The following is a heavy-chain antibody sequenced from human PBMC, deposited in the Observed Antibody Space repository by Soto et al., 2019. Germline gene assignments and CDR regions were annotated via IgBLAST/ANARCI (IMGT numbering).Heavy chain of an antibody. CDR1: GGSFSGYY. J-gene: IGHJ6*03. V-gene: IGHV4-34*01. D-gene: IGHD2-2*01. CDR3: AREGHGVYCSSTSCYEPPRQKDYYYYYMDG. CDR2: INHSGST. Sequence: PSETLSLTCAVYGGSFSGYYWSWIRQPPGKGLEWIGEINHSGSTNYNPSLKSRVTISVDTSKNQFSLKLSSVTAADTAVYYCAREGHGVYCSSTSCYEPPRQKDYYYYYMDGWGKGTTVTVSS.